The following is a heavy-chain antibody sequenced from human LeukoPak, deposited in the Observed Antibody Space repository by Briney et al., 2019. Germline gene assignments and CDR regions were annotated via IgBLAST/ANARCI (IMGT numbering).Heavy chain of an antibody. J-gene: IGHJ6*03. D-gene: IGHD3-10*01. CDR2: INHSGNT. Sequence: PSETLTLTCAVYGGSFSDFYCTWIRQPPGKGLEWIGEINHSGNTKYNPSLKCRVTILLATSKNQFSLKVRSVTAADTAVYYCATTRGVITLDGYHYYIDGGGKGTTVTVSS. CDR1: GGSFSDFY. CDR3: ATTRGVITLDGYHYYIDG. V-gene: IGHV4-34*01.